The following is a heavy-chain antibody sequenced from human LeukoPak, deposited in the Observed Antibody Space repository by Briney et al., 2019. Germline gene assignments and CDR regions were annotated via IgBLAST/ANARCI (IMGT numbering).Heavy chain of an antibody. CDR3: ARTTQYSSGLGAL. CDR1: GGSLSSGSYY. V-gene: IGHV4-39*01. D-gene: IGHD6-19*01. J-gene: IGHJ4*02. Sequence: SETLSLTCTVSGGSLSSGSYYWAWIRQPPGKGLEWIGSVDYSGKTYYNPSLTSRLTISVDTSKRQFSLRLGSVTAADTAVYYCARTTQYSSGLGALWGQGTLVTVSS. CDR2: VDYSGKT.